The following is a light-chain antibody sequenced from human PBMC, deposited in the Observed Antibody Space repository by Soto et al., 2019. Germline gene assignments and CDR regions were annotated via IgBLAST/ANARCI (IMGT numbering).Light chain of an antibody. CDR2: GAS. J-gene: IGKJ1*01. V-gene: IGKV3-20*01. CDR1: QSVSSSY. CDR3: QQYSRSPRT. Sequence: EIVLTQSPGTLSLSPGERATLSCRASQSVSSSYLAWYQQKPGQAPRLLISGASSRATGIPDRFSGSGSGTDFTLTVSRLEPEDSAVYYCQQYSRSPRTFGQGTKV.